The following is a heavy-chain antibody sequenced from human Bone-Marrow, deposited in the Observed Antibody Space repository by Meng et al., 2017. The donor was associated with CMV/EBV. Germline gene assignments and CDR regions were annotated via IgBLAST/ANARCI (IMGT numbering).Heavy chain of an antibody. CDR2: ISAYNGNT. Sequence: ASVKVSCKASGYTFTSYGISRVRQAPGQGLEWMGWISAYNGNTNYAQKLQGRVTMTTDTSTSTAYMELRSLRSDDTAVYYCARDASPRFLEWLSYYYYYGMDVWGQGNTVNASS. CDR3: ARDASPRFLEWLSYYYYYGMDV. V-gene: IGHV1-18*01. CDR1: GYTFTSYG. D-gene: IGHD3-3*01. J-gene: IGHJ6*02.